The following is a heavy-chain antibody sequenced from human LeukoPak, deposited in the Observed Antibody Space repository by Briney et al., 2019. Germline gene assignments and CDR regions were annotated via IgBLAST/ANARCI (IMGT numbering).Heavy chain of an antibody. CDR2: ISSSSSYI. Sequence: GGSLRLSCVASGFTFSSYSMNWVRQAPGKGLEWVSCISSSSSYIYHADSVKGRFTISRDNAKNSLYLQMNSLRAEDTAVYYCARDILGSVAVAGTDVWGKGTTVTVSS. J-gene: IGHJ6*04. CDR1: GFTFSSYS. V-gene: IGHV3-21*01. CDR3: ARDILGSVAVAGTDV. D-gene: IGHD6-19*01.